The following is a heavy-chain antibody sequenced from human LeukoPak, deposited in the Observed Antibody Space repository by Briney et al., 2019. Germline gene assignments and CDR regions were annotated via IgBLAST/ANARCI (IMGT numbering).Heavy chain of an antibody. Sequence: GGSLRLSCIASGFSFSRYEMNWVRQAPGKGLEWIAYITTTGDRIQYADSVKGRFTISRDNTKNSLYLQLNSLRADDTALYYCFRDTKDYWGQGTLVTVSS. CDR3: FRDTKDY. D-gene: IGHD2-8*01. V-gene: IGHV3-48*03. J-gene: IGHJ4*02. CDR2: ITTTGDRI. CDR1: GFSFSRYE.